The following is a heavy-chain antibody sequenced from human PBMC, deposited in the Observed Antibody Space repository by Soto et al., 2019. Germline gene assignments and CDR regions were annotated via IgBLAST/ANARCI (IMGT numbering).Heavy chain of an antibody. V-gene: IGHV1-18*01. D-gene: IGHD3-10*01. Sequence: QVQLVQSGAEVKEPGASVKVSCKTSGYTFTSYGISWVRQAPGQGLEWMGRISTYNGDTNYAQKLQGRVTMTTDTSTTTAYMERRSLRSDDTAVYYCARAMVRGVLDYWGQGSLVTVSS. J-gene: IGHJ4*02. CDR3: ARAMVRGVLDY. CDR1: GYTFTSYG. CDR2: ISTYNGDT.